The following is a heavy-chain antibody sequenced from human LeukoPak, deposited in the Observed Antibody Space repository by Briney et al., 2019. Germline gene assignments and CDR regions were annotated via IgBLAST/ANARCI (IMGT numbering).Heavy chain of an antibody. CDR1: GFTFSSYA. CDR3: ARGRWSPQQHYHALDV. J-gene: IGHJ6*02. Sequence: QAGRSLRLSCAASGFTFSSYAMHWVRQAPGKGLEWVAFISYDGNLKYYADSVRGRFTISRDNSKNTLYLQMNSLRVDDTAVYFCARGRWSPQQHYHALDVWGQGTTGTVSS. V-gene: IGHV3-30*04. CDR2: ISYDGNLK. D-gene: IGHD3-3*01.